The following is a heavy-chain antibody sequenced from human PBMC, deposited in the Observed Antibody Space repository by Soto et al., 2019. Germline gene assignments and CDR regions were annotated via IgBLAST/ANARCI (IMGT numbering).Heavy chain of an antibody. D-gene: IGHD6-19*01. CDR2: ISHDGGVK. J-gene: IGHJ5*02. CDR3: AKDLYGAGWYNYFDP. CDR1: GFTFSTTG. Sequence: QVHLVESGGGVVQPGRSLRLSCAASGFTFSTTGMHWVRQAPGKGLEWVAMISHDGGVKHYTDSVKGRFTISRENSNNTVYLQMNSLRPEDTAMSHCAKDLYGAGWYNYFDPWGQGTLVTVSS. V-gene: IGHV3-30*18.